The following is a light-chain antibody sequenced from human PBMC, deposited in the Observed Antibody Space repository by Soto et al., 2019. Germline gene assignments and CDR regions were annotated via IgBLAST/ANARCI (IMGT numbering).Light chain of an antibody. CDR3: QSYDHSLTSVV. V-gene: IGLV1-40*01. CDR2: VND. Sequence: QSALTQPPSVSGAPGHRVTISCTGSSSNIGANYDVHWYRQLPGTAPKLLFYVNDNRPSGVSDRFSGSRSGTSAVLAITGLQTEDEADYYCQSYDHSLTSVVFGGGTKLTVL. J-gene: IGLJ2*01. CDR1: SSNIGANYD.